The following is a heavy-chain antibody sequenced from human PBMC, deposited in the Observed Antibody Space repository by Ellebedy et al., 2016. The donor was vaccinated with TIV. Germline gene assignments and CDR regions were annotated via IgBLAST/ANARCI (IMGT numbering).Heavy chain of an antibody. J-gene: IGHJ6*02. CDR3: GRAMDV. CDR1: GFTFSSSW. CDR2: IKPDGSEK. V-gene: IGHV3-7*01. Sequence: GESLKISCAVSGFTFSSSWMHWVRQAPGKGLEWVANIKPDGSEKYYVDSVKGRFTISRDNAKNSVYLQMNSLRADDTAVYYCGRAMDVWGQGTTVTVSS.